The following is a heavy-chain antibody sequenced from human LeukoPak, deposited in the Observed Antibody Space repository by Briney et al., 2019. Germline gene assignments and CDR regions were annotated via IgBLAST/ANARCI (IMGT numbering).Heavy chain of an antibody. J-gene: IGHJ4*02. V-gene: IGHV4-38-2*02. CDR2: IYHSGST. D-gene: IGHD3-3*01. CDR1: GYPISSGYY. CDR3: ARVGITIFGVDWYYFDY. Sequence: SETLSLTCTVSGYPISSGYYWGWIRQPPGKGLEWIGGIYHSGSTYYNPSLKSRVTISVDTSKNQFSLKLSSVTAADTAVYYCARVGITIFGVDWYYFDYWGQGTLVTVSS.